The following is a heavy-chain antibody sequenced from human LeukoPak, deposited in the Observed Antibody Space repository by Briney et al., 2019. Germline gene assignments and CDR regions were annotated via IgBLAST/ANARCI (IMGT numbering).Heavy chain of an antibody. CDR3: ARGRFWTFAGYYGSGSYYLDY. V-gene: IGHV4-34*01. CDR1: GGSFRGYY. D-gene: IGHD3-10*01. CDR2: INHSGST. Sequence: SETLSLTCAVYGGSFRGYYWSWIRQPPGKGLEWMGEINHSGSTNYNPSLKSRVTISVDTSKNQFSLKLSSVTAADTAVYYCARGRFWTFAGYYGSGSYYLDYWGQGTLVTVSS. J-gene: IGHJ4*02.